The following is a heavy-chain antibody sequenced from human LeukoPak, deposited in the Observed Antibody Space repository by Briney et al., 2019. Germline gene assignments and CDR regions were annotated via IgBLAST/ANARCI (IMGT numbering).Heavy chain of an antibody. V-gene: IGHV3-48*01. CDR1: GFAFSSYS. CDR3: ARPLWAGPAAIGY. Sequence: GGSLRLSCAASGFAFSSYSMNWVRQAPGKGLEWVSYISSSSSTIYYADSVKGRFTISRDNAKNSRYLQMNILRAEDTAVYYCARPLWAGPAAIGYWGQGTLVTVSS. J-gene: IGHJ4*02. D-gene: IGHD2-2*01. CDR2: ISSSSSTI.